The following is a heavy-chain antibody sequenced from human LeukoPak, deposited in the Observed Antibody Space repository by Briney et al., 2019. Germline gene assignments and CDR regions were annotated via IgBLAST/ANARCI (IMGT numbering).Heavy chain of an antibody. CDR3: ARDSWRDYLADALDI. D-gene: IGHD1-26*01. CDR1: GFTFSSYA. J-gene: IGHJ3*02. CDR2: ISYDGSNK. Sequence: PGRSLRLSCAASGFTFSSYAMHWVRQAPGKGLDWVASISYDGSNKYYADSVKGRFTISRDSSKNTLYLQMNSLGAEDTALYYCARDSWRDYLADALDIWGQGTMVTVSS. V-gene: IGHV3-30-3*01.